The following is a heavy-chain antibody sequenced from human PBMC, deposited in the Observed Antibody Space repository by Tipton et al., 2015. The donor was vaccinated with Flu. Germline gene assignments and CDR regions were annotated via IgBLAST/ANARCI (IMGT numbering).Heavy chain of an antibody. Sequence: QVQLVQSGAEVEKPGASVKVSCKASGYTFTGSHMHWVRQAPGQGLEWLGRINPTTGATDYAQKFQGRVTMTRDTSISTAYMEVSSLTSDDTAVYYCATRGCSNKAICNPSGLRIWGQGTLVTVSS. V-gene: IGHV1-2*06. CDR3: ATRGCSNKAICNPSGLRI. CDR2: INPTTGAT. J-gene: IGHJ4*02. CDR1: GYTFTGSH. D-gene: IGHD2-2*01.